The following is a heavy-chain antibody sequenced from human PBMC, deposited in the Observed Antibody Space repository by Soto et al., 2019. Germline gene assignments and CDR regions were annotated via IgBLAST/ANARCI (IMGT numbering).Heavy chain of an antibody. CDR3: AKDPHRHPRLAYYFDY. Sequence: HPGGSLRLSCAASGFTFSSYAMSWVRQAPGKGLEWVSAISGSGGSTYYADSVKGRFTISRDNSKNTLYLQMSSLRAEDTAVYYCAKDPHRHPRLAYYFDYWGQGTLVTVSS. J-gene: IGHJ4*02. CDR2: ISGSGGST. CDR1: GFTFSSYA. V-gene: IGHV3-23*01.